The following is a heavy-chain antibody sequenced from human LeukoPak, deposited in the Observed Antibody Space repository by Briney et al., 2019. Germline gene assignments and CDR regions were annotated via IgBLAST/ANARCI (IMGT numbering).Heavy chain of an antibody. CDR1: GGSIISGGYY. CDR2: IYYSGST. D-gene: IGHD4-17*01. J-gene: IGHJ5*02. CDR3: ASGDYDVNWFDP. Sequence: SETLSLTCTVSGGSIISGGYYWSWIRQHPGKGLEWIGYIYYSGSTYYNPSLKSRVTISVDTSKNQFSLKLSSVTAADTAVYYCASGDYDVNWFDPWGQGTLVTVSS. V-gene: IGHV4-31*03.